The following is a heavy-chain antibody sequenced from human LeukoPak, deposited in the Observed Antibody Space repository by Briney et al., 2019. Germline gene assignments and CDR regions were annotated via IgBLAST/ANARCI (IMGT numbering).Heavy chain of an antibody. CDR1: GGTFSSYA. V-gene: IGHV1-69*05. D-gene: IGHD1-26*01. Sequence: SVKVSCKASGGTFSSYAISWVRQAPGQGLEWMGGIIPIFGTANYAQKFQGRVTMTRDRSTTTVYMELSSLRSEDTAVYYCARDPSGSWQWFDYWGQGTLVTVSS. CDR3: ARDPSGSWQWFDY. J-gene: IGHJ4*02. CDR2: IIPIFGTA.